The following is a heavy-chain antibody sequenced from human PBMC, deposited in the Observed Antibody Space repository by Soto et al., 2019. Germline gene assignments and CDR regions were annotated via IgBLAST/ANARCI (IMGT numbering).Heavy chain of an antibody. CDR1: GGTFSSYA. CDR3: ARATYCSGGSCYSGQRRFDP. CDR2: IIPIFGTA. Sequence: SVKVSCKXSGGTFSSYAISWVRQAPGQGLEWMGGIIPIFGTANYAQKFQGRVTITADESTSTAYMELSSLRSGDTAVYYCARATYCSGGSCYSGQRRFDPWGQGTLVTVSS. D-gene: IGHD2-15*01. J-gene: IGHJ5*02. V-gene: IGHV1-69*13.